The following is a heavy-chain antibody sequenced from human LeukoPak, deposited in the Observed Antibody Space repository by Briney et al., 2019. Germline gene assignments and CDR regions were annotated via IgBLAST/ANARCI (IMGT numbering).Heavy chain of an antibody. CDR1: GYSISSGYY. J-gene: IGHJ5*02. CDR2: IYHSGST. V-gene: IGHV4-38-2*01. D-gene: IGHD3-10*01. CDR3: ARVFGGPHNWFDP. Sequence: SETLSLTCAVSGYSISSGYYWGWIRQPPGKGLEWIGSIYHSGSTYYNPSLKSRVTISVDTSKNQFSLKLSSVTAADTAVYYCARVFGGPHNWFDPWGQGTLVTVSS.